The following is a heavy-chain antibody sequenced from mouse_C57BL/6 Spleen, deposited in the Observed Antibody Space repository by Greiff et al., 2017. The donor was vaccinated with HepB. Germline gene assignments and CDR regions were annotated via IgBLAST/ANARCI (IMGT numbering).Heavy chain of an antibody. CDR2: ISDGGSYT. CDR3: ARDEWFAY. Sequence: VQLKESGGGLVKPGGSLKLSCAASGFTFSSYAMSWVRQTPEKRLEWVATISDGGSYTYYPDNVKGRFTISRDNAKNNLYLQMSHLKSEDTAMYYCARDEWFAYWGQGTLVTVSA. V-gene: IGHV5-4*01. CDR1: GFTFSSYA. J-gene: IGHJ3*01.